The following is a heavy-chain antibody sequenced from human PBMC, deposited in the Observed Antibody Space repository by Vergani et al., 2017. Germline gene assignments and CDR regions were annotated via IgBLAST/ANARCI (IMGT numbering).Heavy chain of an antibody. CDR2: INHSGST. V-gene: IGHV4-34*01. CDR3: ARVRRYSVMGATFDY. CDR1: GGSFSGYY. D-gene: IGHD1-26*01. J-gene: IGHJ4*02. Sequence: QVQLQQWGAGLLKPSETLSLTCAVYGGSFSGYYWSWIRQPPGKGLEWIGEINHSGSTNYNPSLKSRVPISVDTSKNQFSLKLSSVTAADTAVYYCARVRRYSVMGATFDYWGQGTLVTGSS.